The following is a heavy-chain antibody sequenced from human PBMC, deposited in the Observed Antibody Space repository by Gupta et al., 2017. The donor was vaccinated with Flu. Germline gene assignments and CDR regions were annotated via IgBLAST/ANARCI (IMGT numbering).Heavy chain of an antibody. CDR1: GFIFSGYD. Sequence: EVELVESGGGLVQPGGSLRLSCADSGFIFSGYDMSWVRQAPGKGLEWVSFISSSGVLYYTDSVKGRFTISRDNAKNSVYLQMDSLRAEDTAFYYCARGHWDSWGQGTLVTVSS. V-gene: IGHV3-48*03. CDR3: ARGHWDS. CDR2: ISSSGVL. J-gene: IGHJ4*02.